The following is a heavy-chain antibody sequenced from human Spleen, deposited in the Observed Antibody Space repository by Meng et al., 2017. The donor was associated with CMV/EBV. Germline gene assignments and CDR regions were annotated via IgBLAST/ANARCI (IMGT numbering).Heavy chain of an antibody. D-gene: IGHD3-3*01. J-gene: IGHJ3*02. CDR3: ARGVFGFLEWLLSGAFDI. V-gene: IGHV4-34*01. Sequence: SETLSLTCAVYGGSFSGYYWSWIRQPPGKGLEWIGEINHSGSINYNPSLKSRVTISVDTSKNQFSLKLSSVTAADTAVYYCARGVFGFLEWLLSGAFDIWGQGTMVTVSS. CDR1: GGSFSGYY. CDR2: INHSGSI.